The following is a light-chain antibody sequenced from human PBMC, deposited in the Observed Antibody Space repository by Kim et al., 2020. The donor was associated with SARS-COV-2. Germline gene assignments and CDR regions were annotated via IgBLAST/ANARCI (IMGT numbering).Light chain of an antibody. CDR1: RSDLGNYNL. CDR2: AVR. CDR3: CSYAGTNAHVV. J-gene: IGLJ2*01. V-gene: IGLV2-23*02. Sequence: AITISRHGIRSDLGNYNLCSGDQQYPGKAPKLIIYAVRGRPSGVSNRFAGPKSGNTASLTISWLQAEDEGHYSCCSYAGTNAHVVFGGGTQLTVL.